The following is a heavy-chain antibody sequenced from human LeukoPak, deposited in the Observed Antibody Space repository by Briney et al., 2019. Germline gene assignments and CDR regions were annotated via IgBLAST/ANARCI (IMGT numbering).Heavy chain of an antibody. V-gene: IGHV4-59*08. Sequence: KSSETLSLTCPVYSCSISSLYWSWIRQPPGKGMDAIGYIYYTGSTNYNPSLKSRVTMFVDMSKNQCSLRLSSVTAADTAVYYCARHRAYSSSSPFDYWGQGTLVTVSS. CDR2: IYYTGST. J-gene: IGHJ4*02. CDR3: ARHRAYSSSSPFDY. CDR1: SCSISSLY. D-gene: IGHD6-6*01.